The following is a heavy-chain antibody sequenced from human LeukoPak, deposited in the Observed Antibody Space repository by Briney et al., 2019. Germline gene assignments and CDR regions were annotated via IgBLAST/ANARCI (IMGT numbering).Heavy chain of an antibody. CDR2: TKQDGSER. Sequence: GRSLRLSCAASGFTFSSYWMSWVRQAPGKGLEWVANTKQDGSERYYVDSVKGRFTISRDNAKNSLYLQMNSLRAEDTAVYYCARDGRWFGELLFASYDYWGQGTLVTVSS. CDR3: ARDGRWFGELLFASYDY. D-gene: IGHD3-10*01. J-gene: IGHJ4*02. V-gene: IGHV3-7*03. CDR1: GFTFSSYW.